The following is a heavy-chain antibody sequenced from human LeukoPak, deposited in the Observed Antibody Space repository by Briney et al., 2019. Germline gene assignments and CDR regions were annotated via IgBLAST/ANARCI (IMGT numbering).Heavy chain of an antibody. V-gene: IGHV4-39*07. CDR1: GGSISSSSYY. Sequence: SETLSLTCTVSGGSISSSSYYWGWIRQPPWKGLEWIGSIYYSGSTYYNPSLKSRVTISVDTSKNQFSLKLSSVTAADTAVYYCARVRVRAVKEHYYMDVWGKGTTVTVSS. CDR2: IYYSGST. CDR3: ARVRVRAVKEHYYMDV. D-gene: IGHD3-10*01. J-gene: IGHJ6*03.